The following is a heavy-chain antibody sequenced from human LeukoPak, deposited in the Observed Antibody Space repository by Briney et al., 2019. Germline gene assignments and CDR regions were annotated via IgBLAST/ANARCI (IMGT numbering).Heavy chain of an antibody. Sequence: SETLSLTCTVSGGSISSYYWSWIRQPPGKGLEWIGYIYYSGSTNYNPSLKSRVTISVDTSKNQFSLKLSSVTAADTAVYYCATQRYDFWSGYSLGWFDPWGQGTLVTVSS. J-gene: IGHJ5*02. V-gene: IGHV4-59*01. D-gene: IGHD3-3*01. CDR1: GGSISSYY. CDR3: ATQRYDFWSGYSLGWFDP. CDR2: IYYSGST.